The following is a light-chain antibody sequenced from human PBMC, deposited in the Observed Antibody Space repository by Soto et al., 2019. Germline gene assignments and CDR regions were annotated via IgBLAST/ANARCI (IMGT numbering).Light chain of an antibody. CDR1: SSDIGGHNL. J-gene: IGLJ1*01. CDR2: EAN. Sequence: QSVLTQPASVSGSPGQSITISYTGTSSDIGGHNLVSWYQHHPGEAPKVIIYEANKRPSGVSTRFSGSKSGNTASLTISGLQAEDEADDYCCSYAGGTLVYVFGPGTKVTVL. CDR3: CSYAGGTLVYV. V-gene: IGLV2-23*01.